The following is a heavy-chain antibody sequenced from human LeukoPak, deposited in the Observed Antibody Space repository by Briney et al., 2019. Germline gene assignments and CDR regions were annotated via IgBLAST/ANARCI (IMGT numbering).Heavy chain of an antibody. CDR2: IYSGGST. J-gene: IGHJ4*02. V-gene: IGHV3-66*01. D-gene: IGHD4-17*01. CDR3: ARDHYYGDYVV. Sequence: GGSLRLSCAASGFTVSSNYMSWVRQAPGKGLEWVSVIYSGGSTYYADAEKGRFTISRDNSKNTLYLQMNSLRAEDTAVYYCARDHYYGDYVVWGQGTLVTVSS. CDR1: GFTVSSNY.